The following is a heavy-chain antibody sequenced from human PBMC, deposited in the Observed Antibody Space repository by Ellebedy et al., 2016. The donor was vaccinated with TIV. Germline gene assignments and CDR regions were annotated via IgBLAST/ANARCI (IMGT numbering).Heavy chain of an antibody. J-gene: IGHJ5*02. CDR3: ARDMTTVTINWFDP. D-gene: IGHD4-17*01. CDR2: INAGNGNT. V-gene: IGHV1-3*01. Sequence: ASVKVSCXVSGYTFTSYAMHWVRQAPGQRLEWMGWINAGNGNTKYSQKFQGRVTITRDTSASTAYMELSSLRSEDTAVYYCARDMTTVTINWFDPWGQGTLVTVSS. CDR1: GYTFTSYA.